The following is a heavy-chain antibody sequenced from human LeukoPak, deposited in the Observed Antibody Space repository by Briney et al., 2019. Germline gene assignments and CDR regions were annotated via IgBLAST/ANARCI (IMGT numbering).Heavy chain of an antibody. D-gene: IGHD3-9*01. CDR3: ARDGRGLVRRHNWFDP. CDR1: GGSISSSNW. J-gene: IGHJ5*02. V-gene: IGHV4-4*02. Sequence: KTSGTLSLTCAVSGGSISSSNWWSWVRQPPGKGLEWIGEIYHSGSTNYNPSLKSRVTISVDKSKNQFSLKLSSVTAADTVVYYCARDGRGLVRRHNWFDPWGQGTLVTVSS. CDR2: IYHSGST.